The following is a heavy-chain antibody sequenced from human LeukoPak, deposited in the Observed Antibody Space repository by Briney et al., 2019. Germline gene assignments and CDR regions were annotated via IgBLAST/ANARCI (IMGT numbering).Heavy chain of an antibody. CDR2: IIPIFGTA. CDR3: ARSLIVPNWFDP. Sequence: VASVKVSCKASGGTFSSYAISWVRQAPGQGLEWMGRIIPIFGTANYAQKFQGRVTITTDESTSTAYMKLSSLRSEDTAVYYCARSLIVPNWFDPWGQGTLVTVSS. V-gene: IGHV1-69*05. CDR1: GGTFSSYA. D-gene: IGHD2/OR15-2a*01. J-gene: IGHJ5*02.